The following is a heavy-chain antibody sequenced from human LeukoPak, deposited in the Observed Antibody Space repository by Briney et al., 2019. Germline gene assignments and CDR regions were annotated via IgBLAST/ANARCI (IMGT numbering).Heavy chain of an antibody. V-gene: IGHV4-38-2*02. CDR3: ARPTARLGWFDP. CDR1: GYSISSGYY. J-gene: IGHJ5*02. CDR2: IYHSGST. Sequence: PSETLSLTCTVSGYSISSGYYWGWIRQPPGRGLEWIGSIYHSGSTYYNPSLKSRVTISLDTSKNQFSLKLRSVTAADTAVYYCARPTARLGWFDPWGQGTLVTVSS. D-gene: IGHD6-6*01.